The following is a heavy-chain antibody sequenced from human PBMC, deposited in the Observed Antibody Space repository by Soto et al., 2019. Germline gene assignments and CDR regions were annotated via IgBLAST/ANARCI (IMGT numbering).Heavy chain of an antibody. J-gene: IGHJ3*02. CDR3: ARYSYPNAFDI. CDR1: GGSISSGNYY. CDR2: IYYSGST. Sequence: SETLSLTCTVSGGSISSGNYYWSWIRQPPGKGLEWIGYIYYSGSTNYNPSLKSRVTISVDTSKNQFSLKLSSVTAADTAVYYCARYSYPNAFDIWGQGTMVTVSS. V-gene: IGHV4-61*01. D-gene: IGHD5-18*01.